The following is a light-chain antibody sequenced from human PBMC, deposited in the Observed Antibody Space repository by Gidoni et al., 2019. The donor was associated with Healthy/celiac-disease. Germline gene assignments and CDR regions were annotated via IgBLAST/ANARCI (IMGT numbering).Light chain of an antibody. CDR2: AAS. Sequence: ETVSTHSPSTLSLSPGDRATLSCRASQSVSSYLDWYQQKPGQAPKLLIYAASSRATGIPARFSGSGSGTDFTLTISSLEPEDFAIYYCQQRSNWPLTFGGGTKVEIK. V-gene: IGKV3-11*01. CDR1: QSVSSY. J-gene: IGKJ4*02. CDR3: QQRSNWPLT.